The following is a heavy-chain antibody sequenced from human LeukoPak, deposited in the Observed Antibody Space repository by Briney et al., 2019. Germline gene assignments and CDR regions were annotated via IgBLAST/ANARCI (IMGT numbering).Heavy chain of an antibody. CDR3: AKDRDTSSARAGSAFDC. CDR1: GFSFSTYP. Sequence: GGSLRLSCAASGFSFSTYPMSWVRQAPGKGLDWVSGFNGNGGSTSYADSVKGRFTIFRDNSKNTVYLQMNSLRVEDTAVYYCAKDRDTSSARAGSAFDCWGQGTLVTVSS. V-gene: IGHV3-23*01. J-gene: IGHJ4*02. D-gene: IGHD6-19*01. CDR2: FNGNGGST.